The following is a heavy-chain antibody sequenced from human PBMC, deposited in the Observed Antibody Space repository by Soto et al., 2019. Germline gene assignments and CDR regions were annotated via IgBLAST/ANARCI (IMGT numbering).Heavy chain of an antibody. Sequence: QVQLVQSGAEVKKPGASVKVSCKASGYSFTSYGITWVRQAPGQGLEWMGWISAYNGNTNSAQKLQGRVTMITDTCTSTVFMELRSLRSDNTAVYYCARGYYYGAGPWYSGQGTLVTVSS. CDR3: ARGYYYGAGPWY. D-gene: IGHD3-10*01. V-gene: IGHV1-18*01. CDR2: ISAYNGNT. CDR1: GYSFTSYG. J-gene: IGHJ4*02.